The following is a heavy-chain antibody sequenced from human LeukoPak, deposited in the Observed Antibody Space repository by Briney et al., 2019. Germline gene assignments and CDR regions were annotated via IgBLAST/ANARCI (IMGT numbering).Heavy chain of an antibody. CDR3: AKDLGDILTGYRPEY. D-gene: IGHD3-9*01. CDR1: GFTFNSYA. CDR2: ISGGGGST. J-gene: IGHJ4*02. V-gene: IGHV3-23*01. Sequence: GGSLRLSCAASGFTFNSYAMSWVRQAPGKGLEWVSAISGGGGSTYYADSVKGRFTISRDNSKNTLYLQMNSLRAEDTALYYCAKDLGDILTGYRPEYWGQGTLVTVSS.